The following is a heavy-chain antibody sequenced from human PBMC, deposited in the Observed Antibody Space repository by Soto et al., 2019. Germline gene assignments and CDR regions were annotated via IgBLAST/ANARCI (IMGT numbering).Heavy chain of an antibody. CDR3: ARFRPPSNSYFDY. CDR2: INHSGST. Sequence: SETLSLTCAVYGGSFSGYYWSWIRQPPGKGLEWIGEINHSGSTNYNPSLKSRVTISVDTSKNQFSLKLSSVTAADTAVYYCARFRPPSNSYFDYWGQGTLVTVSS. J-gene: IGHJ4*02. D-gene: IGHD2-2*01. CDR1: GGSFSGYY. V-gene: IGHV4-34*01.